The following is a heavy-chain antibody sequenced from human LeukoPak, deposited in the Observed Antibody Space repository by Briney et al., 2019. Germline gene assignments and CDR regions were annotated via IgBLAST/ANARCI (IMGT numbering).Heavy chain of an antibody. J-gene: IGHJ4*02. V-gene: IGHV1-46*01. CDR1: GYTFTSYY. D-gene: IGHD3-22*01. CDR3: ARDQTPYYYDSSGYVFDY. Sequence: GASVKVSCKASGYTFTSYYMHWVRQAPGQGLEWMGIINPSGGSTSYAQKFQGRVTMTRDTSTSTVYMELSSLRSEDTAVYYCARDQTPYYYDSSGYVFDYWGQGTLVTVSS. CDR2: INPSGGST.